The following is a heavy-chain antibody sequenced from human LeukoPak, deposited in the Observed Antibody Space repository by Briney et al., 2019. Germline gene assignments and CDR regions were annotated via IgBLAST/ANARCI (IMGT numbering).Heavy chain of an antibody. J-gene: IGHJ3*02. D-gene: IGHD2-2*02. V-gene: IGHV4-4*07. CDR1: GGSISSYY. Sequence: TSETLSLTCTVSGGSISSYYWSWIRQPAGKGLEWIERIYSSGSTNYNPSLKSRVTMSVDTSKNQFSLKPSSVTAADTAVYYCARKKCSSTSCYKELGAFDIWGQGTMVTVSS. CDR3: ARKKCSSTSCYKELGAFDI. CDR2: IYSSGST.